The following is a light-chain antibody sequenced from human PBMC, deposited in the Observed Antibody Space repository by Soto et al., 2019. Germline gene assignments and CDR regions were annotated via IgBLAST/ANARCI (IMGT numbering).Light chain of an antibody. CDR2: FDN. CDR3: CAWGDNLNAVL. CDR1: TSNVEANV. J-gene: IGLJ2*01. V-gene: IGLV1-44*01. Sequence: QSVLTQPPSASGTPGQRVTISCSGSTSNVEANVVNWYQQLSGTAPKLLIYFDNQRPSGVPDRFSASKSGTSASLAISGLQTGGGGEYYWCAWGDNLNAVLVGRGTKAAVL.